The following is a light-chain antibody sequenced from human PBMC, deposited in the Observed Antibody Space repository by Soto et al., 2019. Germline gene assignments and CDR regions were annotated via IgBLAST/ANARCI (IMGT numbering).Light chain of an antibody. Sequence: DIQMTQSPSTLSASVGDRVTITCRASQSISSWLAWYQQKPGKAPKLLIYKASSLESGVPSRFSGSGSETEFTITISIMAADDVAYYYCQQYNCYACTFGQGTKVEIK. CDR3: QQYNCYACT. CDR2: KAS. J-gene: IGKJ1*01. V-gene: IGKV1-5*03. CDR1: QSISSW.